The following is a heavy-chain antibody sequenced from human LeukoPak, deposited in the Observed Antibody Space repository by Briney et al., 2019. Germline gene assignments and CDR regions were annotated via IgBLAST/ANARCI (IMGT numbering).Heavy chain of an antibody. V-gene: IGHV4-4*07. CDR1: RGSIGLYY. CDR3: ARGHGWYDP. J-gene: IGHJ5*02. Sequence: PSETLSLTCTVSRGSIGLYYWSWIRQPAGKGLEWIGLIHTSGDTNYNPSLKSRVTISLDTPKNQFSLKLNSLTAADTAVYYCARGHGWYDPWGQGTLVTASS. CDR2: IHTSGDT.